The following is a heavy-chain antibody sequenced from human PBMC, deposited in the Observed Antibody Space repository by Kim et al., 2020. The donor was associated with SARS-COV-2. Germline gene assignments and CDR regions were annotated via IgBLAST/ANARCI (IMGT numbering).Heavy chain of an antibody. CDR2: ITSSSSHI. Sequence: GGSLRLSCAASGFTFSSYSMNWVRQAPGKGLEWVASITSSSSHIHYAASVKGRFTISRDNAKNTLSLQMNSLRVEDTAVYYCARPRDYYGSRSYYYWGQGTLLCHSS. D-gene: IGHD3-10*01. CDR3: ARPRDYYGSRSYYY. CDR1: GFTFSSYS. J-gene: IGHJ4*02. V-gene: IGHV3-21*01.